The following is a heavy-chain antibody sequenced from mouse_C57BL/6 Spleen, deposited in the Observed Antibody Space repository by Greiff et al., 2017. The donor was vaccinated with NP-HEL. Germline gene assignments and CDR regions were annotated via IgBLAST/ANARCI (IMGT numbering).Heavy chain of an antibody. J-gene: IGHJ2*01. D-gene: IGHD1-1*02. V-gene: IGHV5-4*01. CDR1: GFTFSSYA. Sequence: EVHLVESGGGLVKPGGSLKLSCAASGFTFSSYAMSWVRQTPEKRLEWVATISDGGSYTYYPDNVKGRFTISRDNAKNNLYLQMSHLNSEDTAMYYCARGVGHFDYWGQGTTLTVSS. CDR2: ISDGGSYT. CDR3: ARGVGHFDY.